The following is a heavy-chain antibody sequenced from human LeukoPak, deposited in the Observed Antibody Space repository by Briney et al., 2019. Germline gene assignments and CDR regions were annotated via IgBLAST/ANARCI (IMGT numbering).Heavy chain of an antibody. Sequence: SETPSLTCTVSGGSVSTTSYYWGWIRQPPGKGLEWIANIYYRGTTYYNPSLKSRVTISVDTSKNQFSLKLSSVTAADTAVYYCARSGGIDCSGGSCYYRDYWGQGTLVTVSS. CDR3: ARSGGIDCSGGSCYYRDY. CDR2: IYYRGTT. CDR1: GGSVSTTSYY. J-gene: IGHJ4*02. V-gene: IGHV4-39*01. D-gene: IGHD2-15*01.